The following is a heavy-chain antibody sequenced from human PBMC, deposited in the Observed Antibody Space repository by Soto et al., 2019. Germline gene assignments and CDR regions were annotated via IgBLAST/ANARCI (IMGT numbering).Heavy chain of an antibody. V-gene: IGHV3-30*18. CDR2: ISFDGSDK. Sequence: QVQLVESGGGVAQPGRSLRLSCAASGFSFSNCGMHWVRQAPGKGLEWVAAISFDGSDKYYLESVKGRFTISRDNSKNTLFLQMNSLRVEDTAVYYCVKGSEVARQELDYWGQGPLVTVSS. CDR1: GFSFSNCG. J-gene: IGHJ4*02. D-gene: IGHD2-15*01. CDR3: VKGSEVARQELDY.